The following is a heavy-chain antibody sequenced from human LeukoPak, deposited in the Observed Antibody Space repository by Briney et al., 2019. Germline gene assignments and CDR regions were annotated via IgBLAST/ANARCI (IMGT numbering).Heavy chain of an antibody. D-gene: IGHD2-15*01. Sequence: GGSLRLSCAASGFTFSTYAMSWVRQAPGKGLEWVSSISGSGDSTYYVDSVKGRFTISRDNSKNMLYLQMNSLRAEDTAIYYCAEDVVVIVAAKPGIWGQGTLVTVSS. CDR1: GFTFSTYA. CDR3: AEDVVVIVAAKPGI. CDR2: ISGSGDST. V-gene: IGHV3-23*01. J-gene: IGHJ4*02.